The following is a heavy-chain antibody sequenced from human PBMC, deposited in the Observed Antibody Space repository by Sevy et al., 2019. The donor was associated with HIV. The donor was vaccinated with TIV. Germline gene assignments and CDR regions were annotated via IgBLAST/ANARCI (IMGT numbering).Heavy chain of an antibody. CDR2: ISTSSNTV. V-gene: IGHV3-48*02. J-gene: IGHJ4*02. D-gene: IGHD2-2*01. Sequence: GGSLRLSCAASGFTFSSYSMNWVRQAPGKGLEWVSYISTSSNTVYYADAVKGRFTISRDNAKNSLYLQMNSLRDEDRAVYYCARSVLGHCSSTSCYQYYFDYWGQGTLVTVSS. CDR3: ARSVLGHCSSTSCYQYYFDY. CDR1: GFTFSSYS.